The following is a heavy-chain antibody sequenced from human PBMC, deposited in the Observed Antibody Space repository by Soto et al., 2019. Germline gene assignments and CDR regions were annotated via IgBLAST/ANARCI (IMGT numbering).Heavy chain of an antibody. Sequence: GWSLRLSCQSSVFYFISYAMSWVRQVPGKGLEWVALIDSNESPLYADSVKGRFTVSRDNSMNTVNLQMNSLRAEDTALYYCAKWLRSGFYYCDFWGQGTMVTVSS. D-gene: IGHD3-22*01. J-gene: IGHJ4*02. CDR3: AKWLRSGFYYCDF. V-gene: IGHV3-23*05. CDR1: VFYFISYA. CDR2: IDSNESP.